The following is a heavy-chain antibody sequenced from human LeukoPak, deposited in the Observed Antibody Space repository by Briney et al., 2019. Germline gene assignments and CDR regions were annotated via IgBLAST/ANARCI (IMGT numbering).Heavy chain of an antibody. V-gene: IGHV4-34*01. Sequence: SETLSLTCAVYGGSFSGYYWSWIRQPPGKGLEWIGEINHSGSTNYNPSLKSRVTISVDTSKNQFSLKLSSVTAADTAVYYCARRFRGRGYSYGYDYWGQGTLVTVSS. D-gene: IGHD5-18*01. CDR1: GGSFSGYY. CDR3: ARRFRGRGYSYGYDY. J-gene: IGHJ4*02. CDR2: INHSGST.